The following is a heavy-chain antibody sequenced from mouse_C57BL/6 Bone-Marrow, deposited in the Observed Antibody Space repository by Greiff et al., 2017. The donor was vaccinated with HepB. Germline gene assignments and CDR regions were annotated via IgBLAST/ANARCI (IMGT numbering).Heavy chain of an antibody. CDR1: GYTFTDYE. D-gene: IGHD4-1*02. V-gene: IGHV1-15*01. CDR2: IDPETGGT. J-gene: IGHJ3*01. Sequence: VQLQQSGAELVRPGASVTLSCKASGYTFTDYEMHWVKQTPVHGLEWIGAIDPETGGTAYNQKFKGKAILTADKSSSTAYMELRSLTSEDSAVYDYTSNWDGAYWGQGTLVTVSA. CDR3: TSNWDGAY.